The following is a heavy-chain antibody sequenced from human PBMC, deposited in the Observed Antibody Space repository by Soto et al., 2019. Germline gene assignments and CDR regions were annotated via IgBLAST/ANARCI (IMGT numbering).Heavy chain of an antibody. V-gene: IGHV3-30*18. CDR3: AKSGSYFPDSYYFDY. J-gene: IGHJ4*02. Sequence: GGSLRLSCAASGFTFSSYGMHWVRQAPGKGLEWVAVISYDGSNKYYADSVKGRFTISRDNSKNTLYLQMNSLRAEDTAVYYCAKSGSYFPDSYYFDYWGQGTLVTVSS. D-gene: IGHD1-26*01. CDR1: GFTFSSYG. CDR2: ISYDGSNK.